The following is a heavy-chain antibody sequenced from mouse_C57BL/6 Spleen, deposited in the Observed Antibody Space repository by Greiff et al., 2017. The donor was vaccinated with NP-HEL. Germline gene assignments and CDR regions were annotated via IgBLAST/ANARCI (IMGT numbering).Heavy chain of an antibody. CDR3: ARYGDRCYAMDY. CDR1: GYTFTSYW. CDR2: IYPGSGST. D-gene: IGHD1-1*02. Sequence: QVQLKQPGAELVKPGASVKMSCTASGYTFTSYWITWVKQRPGQGLEWIGDIYPGSGSTNYNEKFKSQATLTVDTSSSTAYMQLSSLTSEDSAVYYCARYGDRCYAMDYWGQGTSVTVSS. J-gene: IGHJ4*01. V-gene: IGHV1-55*01.